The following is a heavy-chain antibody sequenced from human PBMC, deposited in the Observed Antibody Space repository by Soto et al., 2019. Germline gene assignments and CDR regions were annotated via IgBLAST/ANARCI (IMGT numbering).Heavy chain of an antibody. CDR3: AKDLTRQLAYWLDP. V-gene: IGHV1-2*02. J-gene: IGHJ5*02. CDR2: INAHSGGT. CDR1: GFSFTGYY. Sequence: QVQLVQSGAAVKKPGASVKVSCKASGFSFTGYYIHWLRPAPGQGLEWMGWINAHSGGTEYAQEFQGRVTLTRETSIATAYLTLTSLTSDDTALYYCAKDLTRQLAYWLDPWGQGTQVTVSS. D-gene: IGHD6-6*01.